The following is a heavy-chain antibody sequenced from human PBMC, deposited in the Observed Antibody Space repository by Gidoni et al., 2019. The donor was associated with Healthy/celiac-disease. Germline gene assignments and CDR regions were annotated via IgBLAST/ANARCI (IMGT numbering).Heavy chain of an antibody. D-gene: IGHD3-10*01. Sequence: QVQLQQWGAGLLKPSETLSLTCAVYGGSFSGYYWSWIRQPPGKGLEWIGEINHSGSTNYNPSLKSRVTISVDTSKNQFSLKLSSVTAADTAVYYCARGVDYYGSGSPLFDYWGQGTLVTVSS. CDR2: INHSGST. CDR3: ARGVDYYGSGSPLFDY. V-gene: IGHV4-34*01. CDR1: GGSFSGYY. J-gene: IGHJ4*02.